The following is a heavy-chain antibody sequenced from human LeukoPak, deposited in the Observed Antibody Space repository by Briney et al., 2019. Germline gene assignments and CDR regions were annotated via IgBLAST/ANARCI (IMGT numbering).Heavy chain of an antibody. J-gene: IGHJ4*02. D-gene: IGHD6-19*01. CDR2: VDYSGST. V-gene: IGHV4-59*01. CDR3: ARAVAGDGLDY. CDR1: GGSISNYH. Sequence: SETLSLTCTVSGGSISNYHWGWMRQPPGKGLEWIGYVDYSGSTNYSPSLKSRISISVDTSKNQFSLKLRSVTAADTAVYYCARAVAGDGLDYWGQGTLVTVSS.